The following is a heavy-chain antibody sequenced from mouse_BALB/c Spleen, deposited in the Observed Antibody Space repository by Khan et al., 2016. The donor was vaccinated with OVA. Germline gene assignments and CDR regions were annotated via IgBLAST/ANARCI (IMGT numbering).Heavy chain of an antibody. V-gene: IGHV3-2*02. CDR2: ITYSGST. Sequence: EVKLLESGPGLVKPSQSLSLTCTVTGYSITSDYAWNWIRQFPGNKLEWMGYITYSGSTSYIPSLKSRISITRDTSKNQFFLQLNSVTSEDTATYSCARGRSYWGQGTLVTVSA. CDR3: ARGRSY. D-gene: IGHD3-3*01. CDR1: GYSITSDYA. J-gene: IGHJ3*01.